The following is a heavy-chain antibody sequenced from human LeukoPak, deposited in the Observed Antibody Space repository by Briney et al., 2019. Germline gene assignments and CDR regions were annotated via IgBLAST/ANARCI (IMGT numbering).Heavy chain of an antibody. CDR1: GFTFISYA. CDR3: AVTVTTIDHFDY. J-gene: IGHJ4*02. V-gene: IGHV3-23*01. CDR2: ISGSGGST. Sequence: PGGSLRLSCAASGFTFISYAMSWVRQAPGKGLEWVSAISGSGGSTYYADSVKGRFTISRDNSKNTLYLQMNSLRAEDTAVYYCAVTVTTIDHFDYWGQGTLVTVSS. D-gene: IGHD4-17*01.